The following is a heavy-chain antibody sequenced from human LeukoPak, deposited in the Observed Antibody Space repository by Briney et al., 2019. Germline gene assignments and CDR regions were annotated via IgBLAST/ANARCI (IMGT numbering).Heavy chain of an antibody. CDR1: GGSFSGYY. CDR3: ARGGIRFLEWFRNSLLFDY. Sequence: SETLSLTCAVYGGSFSGYYWSWIRQPPGKGLEWIGEINHSGSTNYNPSLKSRVTISVDTSKNQFSLKLSSVTAADTAVYYCARGGIRFLEWFRNSLLFDYWAREPWSPSPQ. D-gene: IGHD3-3*01. CDR2: INHSGST. J-gene: IGHJ4*02. V-gene: IGHV4-34*01.